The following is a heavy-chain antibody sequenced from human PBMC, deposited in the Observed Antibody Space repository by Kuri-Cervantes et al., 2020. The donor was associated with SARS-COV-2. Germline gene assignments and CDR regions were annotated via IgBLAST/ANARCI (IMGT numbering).Heavy chain of an antibody. CDR1: GFTFSSYA. Sequence: GESLKISCAASGFTFSSYAMHWVRQAPGKGLEWVAVISYDGSNKYYADSVKGRFTISRDNAKNSLYLQMNSLRAEDTAVYYCARHYKDDYWGQGTLVTVSS. CDR3: ARHYKDDY. V-gene: IGHV3-30*07. CDR2: ISYDGSNK. D-gene: IGHD4-11*01. J-gene: IGHJ4*02.